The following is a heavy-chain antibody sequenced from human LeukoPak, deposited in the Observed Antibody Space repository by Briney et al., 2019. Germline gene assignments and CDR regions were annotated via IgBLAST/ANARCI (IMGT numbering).Heavy chain of an antibody. D-gene: IGHD3-10*01. J-gene: IGHJ4*02. CDR3: ARAPYGSGSYHY. V-gene: IGHV4-34*01. CDR2: INHRGNT. CDR1: GGSFSGYY. Sequence: SETLSLTCAVYGGSFSGYYWSWIRQPPGKGLEWIGEINHRGNTNYNPSLKSRVTISVDTSKNQFSLKLSSVTAADTAVYYCARAPYGSGSYHYWGQGTLVTVSS.